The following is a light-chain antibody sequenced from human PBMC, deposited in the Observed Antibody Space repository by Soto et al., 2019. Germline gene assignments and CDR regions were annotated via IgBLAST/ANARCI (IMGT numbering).Light chain of an antibody. CDR2: TAS. V-gene: IGKV1-39*01. Sequence: DIQMTQSPSSLSASVGDRVTITCRASQSVSDYLNWYQQKPGKATKLLIYTASSLQGGVPSRFSGSGSGTDFTLTISSLQPEDFATYFCQQSYSTPITFGQGTRLEIK. J-gene: IGKJ5*01. CDR3: QQSYSTPIT. CDR1: QSVSDY.